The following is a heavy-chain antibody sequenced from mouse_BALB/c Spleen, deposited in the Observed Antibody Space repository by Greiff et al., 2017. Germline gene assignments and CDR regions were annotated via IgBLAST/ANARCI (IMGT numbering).Heavy chain of an antibody. V-gene: IGHV14-4*02. J-gene: IGHJ3*01. Sequence: VQLQQSGAELVRSGASVKLSCTASGFNIKDYYMHWVKQRPEQGLEWIGWIDPENGDTEYAPKFQGKATMTADTSSNTAYLQLSSLTSEDTAVYYCKAPRRVFAYWGQGTLVTVSA. D-gene: IGHD2-12*01. CDR3: KAPRRVFAY. CDR2: IDPENGDT. CDR1: GFNIKDYY.